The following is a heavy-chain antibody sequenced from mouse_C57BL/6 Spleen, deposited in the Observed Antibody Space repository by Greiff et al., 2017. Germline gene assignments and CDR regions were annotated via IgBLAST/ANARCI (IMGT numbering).Heavy chain of an antibody. CDR2: SRNKANDYTT. V-gene: IGHV7-1*01. CDR1: GFTFSDFY. Sequence: EVMLVESGGGLVQSGRSLRLSCATSGFTFSDFYMEWVRQAPGKGLEWIAASRNKANDYTTEYSASVKGRFIVSRDTSQSILYLQMNALRAEDTAIYYCARDDGTLPGAMDYWGQGTSVTVSS. J-gene: IGHJ4*01. CDR3: ARDDGTLPGAMDY.